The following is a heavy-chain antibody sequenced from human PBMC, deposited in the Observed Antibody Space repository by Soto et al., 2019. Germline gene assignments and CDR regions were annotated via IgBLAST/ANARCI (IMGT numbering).Heavy chain of an antibody. V-gene: IGHV3-21*01. Sequence: GDSLRLSCAASGFSFSNSSMNWVRQAPGKGLEWVSSISSSSYIYYADSVKGRFTISRDNAKNSLYLQMNSLRAEDTAVYYCARDHCSSTSCYSPWGQGP. CDR3: ARDHCSSTSCYSP. D-gene: IGHD2-2*01. CDR2: ISSSSYI. J-gene: IGHJ4*02. CDR1: GFSFSNSS.